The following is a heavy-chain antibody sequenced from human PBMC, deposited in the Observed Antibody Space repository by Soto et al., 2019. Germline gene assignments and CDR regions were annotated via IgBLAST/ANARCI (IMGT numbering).Heavy chain of an antibody. CDR3: ARVPLDCSGGSCYDLPWDYYYYMDV. D-gene: IGHD2-15*01. CDR1: GFPLSSYG. Sequence: PGGSLILSCAASGFPLSSYGIHSVRPAPGKGLEWVAVILYDGSNKYYADSVKGQFTISRDNSKNTLYLQTNSLRAEDTAVYYCARVPLDCSGGSCYDLPWDYYYYMDVWDKGTTVTVSS. CDR2: ILYDGSNK. J-gene: IGHJ6*03. V-gene: IGHV3-33*01.